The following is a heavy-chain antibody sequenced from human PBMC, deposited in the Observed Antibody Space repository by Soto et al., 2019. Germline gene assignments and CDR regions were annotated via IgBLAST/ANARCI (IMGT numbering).Heavy chain of an antibody. J-gene: IGHJ4*02. V-gene: IGHV3-74*01. Sequence: SGGSLRLSWGASGFTFSRYWMHWVRQAPGKGLVWVSRINSDGSSTTYADSVKGRFTMSRDNAKNTLYLQMNSLRVEDTAVYYCTRAFRYNYGEIDYWGQGTLVTVSS. D-gene: IGHD1-1*01. CDR1: GFTFSRYW. CDR3: TRAFRYNYGEIDY. CDR2: INSDGSST.